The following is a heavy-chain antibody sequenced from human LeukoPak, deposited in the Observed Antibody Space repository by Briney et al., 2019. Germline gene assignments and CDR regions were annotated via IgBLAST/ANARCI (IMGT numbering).Heavy chain of an antibody. J-gene: IGHJ4*02. Sequence: PGRSLRLSCAASGFTFSHFGIHWVRQAPGKGLEWVASISHDGSKEYYAESVKGRFTISRDNSKNRLYLQMNSLRAEDTAFYFCAKDVETIIPYYFDYWGQGTQVTVSS. CDR3: AKDVETIIPYYFDY. CDR1: GFTFSHFG. V-gene: IGHV3-30*18. CDR2: ISHDGSKE. D-gene: IGHD3-10*01.